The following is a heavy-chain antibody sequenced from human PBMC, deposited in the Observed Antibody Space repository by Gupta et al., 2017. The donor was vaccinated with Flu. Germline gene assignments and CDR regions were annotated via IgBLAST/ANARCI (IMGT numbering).Heavy chain of an antibody. D-gene: IGHD2-21*02. J-gene: IGHJ6*03. CDR3: ARDEDNFCGDLGYYYYMDV. Sequence: HWVRQAPGKGLEWVAITSYDGSKIYYADSVKGRGTISRDNPTNTVSLQMDSLRTEETAVYYCARDEDNFCGDLGYYYYMDVWGKGTTVPVSS. V-gene: IGHV3-30-3*01. CDR2: TSYDGSKI.